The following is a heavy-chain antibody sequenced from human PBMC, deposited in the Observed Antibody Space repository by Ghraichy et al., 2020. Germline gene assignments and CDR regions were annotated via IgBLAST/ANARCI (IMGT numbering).Heavy chain of an antibody. CDR1: GYTFTNYG. CDR3: ARVGIVVNGEPDDVFDI. Sequence: ASVKVSCKASGYTFTNYGISWVRQAPGQGLEWMGWISAYNGHTNSAQNLQGRVTMTTDSFTSTAYMELRSLRSDDTAVYYCARVGIVVNGEPDDVFDIWGQGTMVTVSS. CDR2: ISAYNGHT. V-gene: IGHV1-18*04. J-gene: IGHJ3*02. D-gene: IGHD2-2*01.